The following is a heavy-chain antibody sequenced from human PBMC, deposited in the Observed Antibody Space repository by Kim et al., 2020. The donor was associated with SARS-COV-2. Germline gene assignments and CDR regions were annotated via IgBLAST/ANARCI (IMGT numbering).Heavy chain of an antibody. Sequence: ASVKVSCKASGYTFTGYYMHWVRQAPGQGLEWMGWINPNSGGTNYAQKFQGRVTMTRDTSISTAYMELSRLRSDDTAVYYCARSLGGSYGYFQHWGQGTLVTVSS. CDR2: INPNSGGT. CDR3: ARSLGGSYGYFQH. J-gene: IGHJ1*01. V-gene: IGHV1-2*02. D-gene: IGHD1-26*01. CDR1: GYTFTGYY.